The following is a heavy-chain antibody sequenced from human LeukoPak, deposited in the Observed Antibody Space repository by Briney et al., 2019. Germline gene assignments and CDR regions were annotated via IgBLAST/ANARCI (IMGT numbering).Heavy chain of an antibody. J-gene: IGHJ6*02. V-gene: IGHV1-69*13. CDR3: ARVSTSFEPGLQYGMDV. CDR2: IIPIFGTA. D-gene: IGHD3-9*01. Sequence: SVKVSCKASGGTFSSYAISWVRQAPGQGLEWMGGIIPIFGTANYAQKFQGRATITADESTSTAYMELSSLRSEDTAVYYCARVSTSFEPGLQYGMDVWGQGTTVTVSS. CDR1: GGTFSSYA.